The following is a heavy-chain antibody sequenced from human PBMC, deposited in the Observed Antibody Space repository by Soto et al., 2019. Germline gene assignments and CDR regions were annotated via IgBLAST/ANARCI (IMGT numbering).Heavy chain of an antibody. Sequence: SVKVSCKSSGGTFSSYAISWVRQAPGQGLEWMGGIIPIFGTANYAQKLQGRVTITADESTSTAYMELSSLSSEDTAVYYCARPEHSSSWRFYGMDVWGQGTTVTVSS. CDR1: GGTFSSYA. J-gene: IGHJ6*02. V-gene: IGHV1-69*13. D-gene: IGHD6-13*01. CDR3: ARPEHSSSWRFYGMDV. CDR2: IIPIFGTA.